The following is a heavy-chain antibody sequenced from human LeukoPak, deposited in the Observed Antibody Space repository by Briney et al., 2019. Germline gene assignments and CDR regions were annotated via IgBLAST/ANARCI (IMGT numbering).Heavy chain of an antibody. D-gene: IGHD3-9*01. Sequence: PGGSLRLSCAASGFTFSTYGMHWVRQAPGKGLEWVAFIRYDGSNKYFADSVKGRFTISRDNSKNTLYLQINSLTPGDTAMYYCAKGPYYNLLTGYPTRYPIDYWGQGTLVTVSS. V-gene: IGHV3-30*02. CDR1: GFTFSTYG. J-gene: IGHJ4*02. CDR2: IRYDGSNK. CDR3: AKGPYYNLLTGYPTRYPIDY.